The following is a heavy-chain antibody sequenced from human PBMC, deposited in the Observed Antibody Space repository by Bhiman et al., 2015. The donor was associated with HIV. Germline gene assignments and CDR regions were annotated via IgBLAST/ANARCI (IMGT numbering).Heavy chain of an antibody. Sequence: QVQLVESGGGVVQPGRSLWLSCAASGFTFSSYAVHWVRQAPGKGLEWVAVISYDGSNKYYADSVKGRFTISRDNSENTVYVQMNSLRAEDTAVYYCARERDYYGSGSYVPLYYMDVWGKGPRSPSP. CDR3: ARERDYYGSGSYVPLYYMDV. V-gene: IGHV3-30*04. J-gene: IGHJ6*03. CDR1: GFTFSSYA. D-gene: IGHD3-10*01. CDR2: ISYDGSNK.